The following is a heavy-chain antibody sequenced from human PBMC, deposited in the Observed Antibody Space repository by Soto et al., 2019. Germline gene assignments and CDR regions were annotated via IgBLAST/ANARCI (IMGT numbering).Heavy chain of an antibody. Sequence: QVQLVESGGGVVQPGRSLRLSYAASRFTFSSYAMHWVRQAPGKGLEWVAVISYDGSNKYYADSVKGRFTISRDNSKNTLYLQMNSLRAEDTAVYYCASPRLSSDGTTPIDYWGQGTLVTVSS. V-gene: IGHV3-30-3*01. D-gene: IGHD1-1*01. CDR3: ASPRLSSDGTTPIDY. CDR1: RFTFSSYA. J-gene: IGHJ4*02. CDR2: ISYDGSNK.